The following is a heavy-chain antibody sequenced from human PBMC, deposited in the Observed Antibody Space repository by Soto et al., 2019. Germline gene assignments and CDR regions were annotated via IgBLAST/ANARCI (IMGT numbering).Heavy chain of an antibody. CDR1: GVSFSGNY. J-gene: IGHJ5*02. CDR2: INPSGST. V-gene: IGHV4-34*01. CDR3: ARGREGGGAS. D-gene: IGHD1-26*01. Sequence: QVQLQQWGAGLLKPSETLSLTCGVYGVSFSGNYWSWIRQPPGEGLEWIGEINPSGSTNYSPSLKSRATISADTSKNQFSLKLSSVIAADTAVYYCARGREGGGASWGQGTLVTVSS.